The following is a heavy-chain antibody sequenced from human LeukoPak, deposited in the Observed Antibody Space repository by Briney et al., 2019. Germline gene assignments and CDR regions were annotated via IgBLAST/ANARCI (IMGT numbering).Heavy chain of an antibody. Sequence: GGSLRLSCAASGFTFSGYGMHWVRQAPGKGLEWVAVLSYDGSNKYYADSVKGRFTISRDNSKDTLYLQMNSLRAEDTAVYYCARDGYYSGWYPGGGYLDYWGQGTLVTVSS. CDR3: ARDGYYSGWYPGGGYLDY. J-gene: IGHJ4*02. CDR2: LSYDGSNK. V-gene: IGHV3-30*03. CDR1: GFTFSGYG. D-gene: IGHD6-19*01.